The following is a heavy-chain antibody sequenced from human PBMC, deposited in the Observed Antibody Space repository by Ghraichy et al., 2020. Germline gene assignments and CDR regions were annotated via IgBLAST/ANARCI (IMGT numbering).Heavy chain of an antibody. CDR2: ISGSGGST. V-gene: IGHV3-23*01. CDR3: AKDPPYSGSYYDP. J-gene: IGHJ5*02. CDR1: GFTFSSYA. D-gene: IGHD1-26*01. Sequence: GGSLRLSCAASGFTFSSYAMSWFRTAPGKGLEWVSAISGSGGSTSYADSVKGRFTISRDNSKNTLYRQMNSLRSEDTAEYYCAKDPPYSGSYYDPWGQGTLITVSS.